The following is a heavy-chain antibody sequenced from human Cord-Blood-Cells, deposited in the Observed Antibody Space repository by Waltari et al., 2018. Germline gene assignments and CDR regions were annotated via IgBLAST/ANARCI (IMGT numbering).Heavy chain of an antibody. CDR2: IYYSGST. J-gene: IGHJ5*02. CDR1: GGSISSSSYY. Sequence: QLQLQESGPGLVKPSETLSLTCTVSGGSISSSSYYWGWIRQPPGKGLEWIGSIYYSGSTYYNPSLKSRVTISVDTSKNQCSLKLSSVTAADTAVYYCARHVGSGGVKRTYNWFDPWGQGTLVTVSS. D-gene: IGHD3-16*01. CDR3: ARHVGSGGVKRTYNWFDP. V-gene: IGHV4-39*07.